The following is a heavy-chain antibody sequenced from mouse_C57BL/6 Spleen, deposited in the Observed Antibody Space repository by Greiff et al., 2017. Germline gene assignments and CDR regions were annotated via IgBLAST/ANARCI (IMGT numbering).Heavy chain of an antibody. CDR3: AGITYTKAWFAY. J-gene: IGHJ3*01. CDR2: ILPGNGST. V-gene: IGHV1-9*01. CDR1: GYTFTGYW. D-gene: IGHD2-4*01. Sequence: QVQLQQSGAELMKPGASVKLSCTATGYTFTGYWIEWVKQRPGHGLEWIGEILPGNGSTNYNEKFKGKATFTADTSSNTAYLQLSSLTTEDSAIYFCAGITYTKAWFAYWGQGTLVTVSA.